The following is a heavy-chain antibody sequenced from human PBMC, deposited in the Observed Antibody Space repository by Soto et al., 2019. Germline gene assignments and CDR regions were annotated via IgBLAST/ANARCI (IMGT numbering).Heavy chain of an antibody. CDR2: ISGSGGST. Sequence: EVQLLESGGGLVQPGGSLRLSCAASGFTFSSYAMSWVRQAPWKGLEWVSAISGSGGSTYYADSVKGRFTISRDNSKNTLYLQMNSLRAEDTAVYYCAKAPSTDPILYYYYYYMDVWGKGTTVTVSS. V-gene: IGHV3-23*01. CDR1: GFTFSSYA. J-gene: IGHJ6*03. CDR3: AKAPSTDPILYYYYYYMDV.